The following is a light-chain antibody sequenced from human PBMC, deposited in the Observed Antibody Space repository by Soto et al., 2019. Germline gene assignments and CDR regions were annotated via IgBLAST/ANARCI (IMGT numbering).Light chain of an antibody. J-gene: IGKJ4*01. CDR2: GAS. Sequence: EIVLTQSPGTLSLSPGERTTLSCRASQSVSTNYLACYQQKPGQAPWLLIYGASSSATGIPDRFSDSGSGADFTLTISRLEPEDFAVYYCQQYGSVPLTFGGGTKVEIK. CDR3: QQYGSVPLT. CDR1: QSVSTNY. V-gene: IGKV3-20*01.